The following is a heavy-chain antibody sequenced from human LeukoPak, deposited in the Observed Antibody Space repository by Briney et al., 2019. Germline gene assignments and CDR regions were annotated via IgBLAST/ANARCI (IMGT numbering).Heavy chain of an antibody. CDR2: ISGDGGST. CDR3: AKDMWRFGELDYDY. J-gene: IGHJ4*02. D-gene: IGHD3-10*01. V-gene: IGHV3-43*02. CDR1: GFTFDDYA. Sequence: GGSLRLSCAASGFTFDDYAVHWVRQAPGKGLEWVSLISGDGGSTYYADSVKGRFTISRDNSKNSLYLQMNSLRTEDTALYYCAKDMWRFGELDYDYWGQGTLVTVSS.